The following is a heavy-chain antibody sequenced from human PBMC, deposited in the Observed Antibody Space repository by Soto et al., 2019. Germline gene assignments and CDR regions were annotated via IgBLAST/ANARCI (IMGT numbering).Heavy chain of an antibody. CDR3: ARDSPYYYESSGWGYFQR. Sequence: PSETLALTCTVSGGSISSDDDFWSWIRQPPGKGLEWIGHIYYSGNTYYNPSLKSRVTISVDTSKNQFSLKLSSVTAADTAVYYCARDSPYYYESSGWGYFQRWGQGTLVPVSS. CDR2: IYYSGNT. J-gene: IGHJ1*01. D-gene: IGHD3-22*01. CDR1: GGSISSDDDF. V-gene: IGHV4-30-4*01.